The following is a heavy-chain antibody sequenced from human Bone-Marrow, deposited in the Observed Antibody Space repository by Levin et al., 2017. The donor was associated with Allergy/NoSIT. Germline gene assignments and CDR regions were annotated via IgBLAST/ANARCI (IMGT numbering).Heavy chain of an antibody. D-gene: IGHD3-16*01. CDR2: IFYSGTT. Sequence: SETLSLTCTVSGGSISGYYWSWVRQPPGKGLEWVGHIFYSGTTNYNPSLKSRVTISINTSKNQFSLNLTSVTAADTAFYDCARSVAGGVDYCGQGALVTVSS. J-gene: IGHJ4*02. CDR3: ARSVAGGVDY. CDR1: GGSISGYY. V-gene: IGHV4-59*01.